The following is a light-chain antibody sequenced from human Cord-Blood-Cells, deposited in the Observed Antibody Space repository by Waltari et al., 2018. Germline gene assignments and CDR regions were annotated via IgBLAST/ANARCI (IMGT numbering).Light chain of an antibody. V-gene: IGKV3-15*01. CDR1: QSVSSN. CDR3: QQYNNWYS. CDR2: GAS. Sequence: EIVMTKPPATLSVSPGERATLSCRASQSVSSNLAWYQQKPGQAPRLLIYGASTRATGIPARFSGSGSGTEFTLTISSLQYEDFAVYYCQQYNNWYSFGQGTKLEIK. J-gene: IGKJ2*03.